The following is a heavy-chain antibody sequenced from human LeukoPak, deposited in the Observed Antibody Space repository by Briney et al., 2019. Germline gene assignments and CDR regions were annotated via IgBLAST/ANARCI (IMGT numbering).Heavy chain of an antibody. CDR2: IIPIFGTA. V-gene: IGHV1-69*01. CDR3: ARVLGYCSSTSCSAPYFDY. D-gene: IGHD2-2*01. Sequence: ASVKVSCKASGGTFSSYAISWVRQAPGQGLEWMGGIIPIFGTANYAQKFQGRVTITADESTSTAYMELSSLRSEDTAVYYCARVLGYCSSTSCSAPYFDYWGQGTLVTASS. J-gene: IGHJ4*02. CDR1: GGTFSSYA.